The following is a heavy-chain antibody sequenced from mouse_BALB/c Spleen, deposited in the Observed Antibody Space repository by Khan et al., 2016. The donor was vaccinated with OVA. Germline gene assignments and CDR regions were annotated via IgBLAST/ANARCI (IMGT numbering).Heavy chain of an antibody. CDR2: INPYNDGT. CDR1: GYTFTSYV. J-gene: IGHJ3*01. Sequence: VQLQQSGPELVKPGASVKMSCKASGYTFTSYVMHWVKQKPGQGLEWIGYINPYNDGTKYNEKFKGKATLTSDKSSSTAYMELSSLNYEDSAVYYCARRDYYGSSSFAYWGQGTLVTVSA. D-gene: IGHD1-1*01. V-gene: IGHV1S136*01. CDR3: ARRDYYGSSSFAY.